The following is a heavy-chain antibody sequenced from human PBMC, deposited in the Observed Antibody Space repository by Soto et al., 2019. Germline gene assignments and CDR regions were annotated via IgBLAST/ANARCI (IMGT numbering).Heavy chain of an antibody. Sequence: EVQLLESGGGLVQPGESLRLSCAASGFTFSDYFMNWVRQAPGKGLEWVSGINKDGGTTQNADFVRGRFTISRENSRNTLYLQLTSVRVEHMALYYCAKDLHWYGMDVWGQGTRVTVS. D-gene: IGHD1-20*01. J-gene: IGHJ6*02. CDR3: AKDLHWYGMDV. V-gene: IGHV3-23*01. CDR2: INKDGGTT. CDR1: GFTFSDYF.